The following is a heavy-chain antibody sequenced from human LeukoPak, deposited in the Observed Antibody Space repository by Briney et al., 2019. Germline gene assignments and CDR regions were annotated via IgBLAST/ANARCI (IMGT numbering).Heavy chain of an antibody. V-gene: IGHV4-34*01. D-gene: IGHD5-18*01. CDR2: INHSGST. Sequence: TSETLSLTCAVYGGSFSGHYWSWIRQPPGKGLEWIGEINHSGSTNYNPSLKSRVTISVDTSKNQFSLKLSSVTAADTAVYYCARGKGGRGYSYGRYFDYWGQGTLVTVSS. CDR3: ARGKGGRGYSYGRYFDY. J-gene: IGHJ4*02. CDR1: GGSFSGHY.